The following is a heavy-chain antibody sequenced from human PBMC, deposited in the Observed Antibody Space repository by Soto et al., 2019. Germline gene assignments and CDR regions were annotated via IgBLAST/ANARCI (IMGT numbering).Heavy chain of an antibody. CDR1: CGSISSGGYY. D-gene: IGHD3-16*02. Sequence: SQTMPLSCTVSCGSISSGGYYCSLIRQHPGKGLEWIGYIYYSGSTYYNPSLKSRVTISVDTSKNQFSLKLSSVTAADTAVYYCARDGTGLWESSGFDYWGQGTLVIVSS. CDR2: IYYSGST. CDR3: ARDGTGLWESSGFDY. J-gene: IGHJ4*02. V-gene: IGHV4-31*03.